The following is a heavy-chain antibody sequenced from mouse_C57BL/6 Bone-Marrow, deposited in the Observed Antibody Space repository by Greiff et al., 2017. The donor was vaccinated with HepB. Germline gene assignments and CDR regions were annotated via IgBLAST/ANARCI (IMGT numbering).Heavy chain of an antibody. CDR2: ISSGGSYT. CDR3: ARDQDYEFDY. CDR1: GFNFSSYG. D-gene: IGHD2-4*01. Sequence: EVKLVESGGDLVKPGGSLKLSCAASGFNFSSYGMSWVRQTPDKRLEWVATISSGGSYTYYPNSVKGRFTISKDNAKNTLYLQRSRLKSEDTAKYCGARDQDYEFDYWGQGTTLTVSS. J-gene: IGHJ2*01. V-gene: IGHV5-6*01.